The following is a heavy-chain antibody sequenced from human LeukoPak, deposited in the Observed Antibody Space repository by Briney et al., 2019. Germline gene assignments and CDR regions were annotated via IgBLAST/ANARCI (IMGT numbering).Heavy chain of an antibody. CDR1: GFTFTSSA. CDR2: IVVGSGNT. V-gene: IGHV1-58*02. J-gene: IGHJ3*02. Sequence: ASVKVSCKASGFTFTSSAMQWVRQARGQRLEWIGSIVVGSGNTNYAQKFQERVTITRDMSTSTAYMELSSLRSEDTAVYYCAADRHSGSYFAFDIWGQGTMVTVSS. D-gene: IGHD1-26*01. CDR3: AADRHSGSYFAFDI.